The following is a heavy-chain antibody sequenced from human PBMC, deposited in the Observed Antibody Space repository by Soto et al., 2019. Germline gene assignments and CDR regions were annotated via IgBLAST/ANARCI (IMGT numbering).Heavy chain of an antibody. D-gene: IGHD6-13*01. CDR1: GFTFSSYW. Sequence: PGGSLRLSCAASGFTFSSYWMHWVRQAPGKGLVWVSRINSDGSSTGYADSVKGRFTISRDNAKNTLYLQMNSLRAEDTAVYYCARVEGSSSWYYYYGMDVWGQGTTVTVSS. V-gene: IGHV3-74*01. CDR2: INSDGSST. CDR3: ARVEGSSSWYYYYGMDV. J-gene: IGHJ6*02.